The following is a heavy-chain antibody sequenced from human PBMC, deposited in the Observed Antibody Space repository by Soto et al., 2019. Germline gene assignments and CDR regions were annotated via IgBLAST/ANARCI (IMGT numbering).Heavy chain of an antibody. CDR2: ISYDGSNK. J-gene: IGHJ6*02. CDR3: AKQEVQTSRYYGMDV. CDR1: GFTFSSYG. V-gene: IGHV3-30*18. Sequence: QVQLVESGGGVVQPGRSLRLSCAASGFTFSSYGMHWVRQAPGKGLEWVAVISYDGSNKYYADSVKGRFTISRDNSKNTLYRQMNSLRAEDTAVYYCAKQEVQTSRYYGMDVWGQGTTVTVSS. D-gene: IGHD1-1*01.